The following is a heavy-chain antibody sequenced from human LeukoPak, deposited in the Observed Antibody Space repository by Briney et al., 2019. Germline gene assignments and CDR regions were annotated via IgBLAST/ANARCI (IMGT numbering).Heavy chain of an antibody. J-gene: IGHJ4*02. D-gene: IGHD4/OR15-4a*01. V-gene: IGHV3-66*01. Sequence: GGSLRLSCAASGFTVSSNYMSWVRQDPGKGLEWVSVIYSGGSTYYADSVKGRFTISRDNSKDTLYLQMNSLRAEDTAVYYCARDRDAWGSDYPDYWGQGTLVTVSS. CDR3: ARDRDAWGSDYPDY. CDR1: GFTVSSNY. CDR2: IYSGGST.